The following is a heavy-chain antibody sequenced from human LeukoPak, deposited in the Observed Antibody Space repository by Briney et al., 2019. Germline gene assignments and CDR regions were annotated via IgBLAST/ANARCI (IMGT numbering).Heavy chain of an antibody. CDR1: GFTFSNYW. CDR2: MKHDGSDK. CDR3: ASSPPPDDRSGYHDH. Sequence: PGGSLRLSCAASGFTFSNYWMSWVRQAPGKGLEWVANMKHDGSDKYYLDSVKGRFTVSRDNAKNSLYLQMNSLRAEDTAVYYCASSPPPDDRSGYHDHWGQGILVTVSS. D-gene: IGHD3-22*01. J-gene: IGHJ4*02. V-gene: IGHV3-7*01.